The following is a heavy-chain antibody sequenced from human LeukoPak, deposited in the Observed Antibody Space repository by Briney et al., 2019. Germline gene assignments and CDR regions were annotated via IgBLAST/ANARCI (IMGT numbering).Heavy chain of an antibody. CDR3: ALPMGQD. CDR1: GFTFSSYG. J-gene: IGHJ4*02. Sequence: PGGSLRLSCAASGFTFSSYGMHWVRQAPGKGLEWVAFIRYDGSNKFYADSVKGRFTISRDNSKNTLYLQMNSLRSEDTAVYYCALPMGQDWGQGTLVTVYS. D-gene: IGHD3-10*01. V-gene: IGHV3-30*02. CDR2: IRYDGSNK.